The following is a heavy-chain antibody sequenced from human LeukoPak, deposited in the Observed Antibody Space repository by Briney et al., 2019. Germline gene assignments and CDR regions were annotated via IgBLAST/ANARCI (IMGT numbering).Heavy chain of an antibody. D-gene: IGHD6-25*01. CDR3: AKSSGGGGHDS. Sequence: SETLSLTCAVYGGSFSGYYWSWIRQPPGKGLEWIGEINHSGSTNYNPSLKSRVTISVDTSKNQFSLKLTSVTAADSAFYYCAKSSGGGGHDSWGQGTLVTVSS. CDR2: INHSGST. V-gene: IGHV4-34*01. J-gene: IGHJ5*01. CDR1: GGSFSGYY.